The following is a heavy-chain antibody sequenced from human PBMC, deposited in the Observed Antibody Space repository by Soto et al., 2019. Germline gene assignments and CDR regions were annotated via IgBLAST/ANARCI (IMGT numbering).Heavy chain of an antibody. V-gene: IGHV4-39*01. CDR3: ARRGSGSYNWFDP. Sequence: SETLSLTCTVSGGSISSSSYYWGWIRQPPGKGLEWIGSIYYSGSTYYNPSLKSRVTISVDTSKNQFSLKLSSVTAADTAVYYCARRGSGSYNWFDPWGQGTLVTVSS. D-gene: IGHD1-26*01. J-gene: IGHJ5*02. CDR1: GGSISSSSYY. CDR2: IYYSGST.